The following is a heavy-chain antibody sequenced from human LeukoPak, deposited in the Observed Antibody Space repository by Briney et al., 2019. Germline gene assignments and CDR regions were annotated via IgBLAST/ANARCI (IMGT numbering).Heavy chain of an antibody. CDR3: AREYYDSSDYPRQHYFDY. CDR1: GFTFITYG. CDR2: IWYDGSYK. Sequence: PGGSLRLSCAASGFTFITYGMHWVRQAPGKGLEWVALIWYDGSYKYYADSMKGRFTISRDNSKNTLYLQMNSLRAEDTAVYYCAREYYDSSDYPRQHYFDYWGQGTLVTVSS. V-gene: IGHV3-33*01. D-gene: IGHD3-22*01. J-gene: IGHJ4*02.